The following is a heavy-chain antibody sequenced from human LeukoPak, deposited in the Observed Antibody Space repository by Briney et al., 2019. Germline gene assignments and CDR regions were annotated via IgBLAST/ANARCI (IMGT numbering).Heavy chain of an antibody. V-gene: IGHV4-39*01. Sequence: SETLSLTCTVSGGSISGSSYHWGWIRQPPGKGLEWIGSINYRGHTYYNPSLESRVAVSVDTSKNQFSLKLSSVTAADTAVYYCARLLSWDTAMVGYFDYWGQGTLVTVSS. CDR3: ARLLSWDTAMVGYFDY. J-gene: IGHJ4*02. D-gene: IGHD5-18*01. CDR2: INYRGHT. CDR1: GGSISGSSYH.